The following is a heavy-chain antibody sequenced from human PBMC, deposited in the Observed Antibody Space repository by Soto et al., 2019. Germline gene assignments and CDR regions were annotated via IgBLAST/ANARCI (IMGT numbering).Heavy chain of an antibody. CDR1: GFTFSGSA. V-gene: IGHV3-73*01. CDR3: TRPGARYCGGDCYPRKDWFDP. J-gene: IGHJ5*02. Sequence: EVQLVESGGGLVQPGGSLKLSCAASGFTFSGSAMHWVRQASGRGLEWVGRIRSKANSYATAYAASVKGRFTISRDDSKNTAYLQMNSLKTEDTAVYYCTRPGARYCGGDCYPRKDWFDPWGQGTLVTVSS. D-gene: IGHD2-21*02. CDR2: IRSKANSYAT.